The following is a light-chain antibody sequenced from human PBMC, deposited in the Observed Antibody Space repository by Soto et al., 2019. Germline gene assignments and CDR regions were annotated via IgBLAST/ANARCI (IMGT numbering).Light chain of an antibody. CDR3: QEYNAYSMT. CDR1: QTISSW. J-gene: IGKJ5*01. V-gene: IGKV1-5*03. Sequence: DIQMTKSPSTLSVSVGDRVTITCRASQTISSWLAWYQQKPGKAPKLLIYKASTLETGVPSRFSGSGSGTEFTLSISSLQPDDFGTYYCQEYNAYSMTFGQGTRLE. CDR2: KAS.